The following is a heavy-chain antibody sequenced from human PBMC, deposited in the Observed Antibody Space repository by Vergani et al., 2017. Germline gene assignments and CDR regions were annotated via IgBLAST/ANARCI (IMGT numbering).Heavy chain of an antibody. CDR1: GITFWKFG. D-gene: IGHD5-12*01. J-gene: IGHJ3*01. CDR3: TKGSVYYHDSAGHGYDPYTGFDR. Sequence: EVDLVESGGGLAQPGGSLRLSCEASGITFWKFGMHWVRQGPGKGLEWVSGISWNSGAVDYADSVRGLFTISRDNAKNSLFLEMNSLRFEDTAVYFCTKGSVYYHDSAGHGYDPYTGFDRWVQGTLVTVSS. CDR2: ISWNSGAV. V-gene: IGHV3-9*01.